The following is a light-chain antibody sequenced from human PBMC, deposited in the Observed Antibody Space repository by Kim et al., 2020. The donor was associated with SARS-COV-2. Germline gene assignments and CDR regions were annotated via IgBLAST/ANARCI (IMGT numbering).Light chain of an antibody. CDR2: DAS. J-gene: IGKJ1*01. V-gene: IGKV3-11*01. CDR1: QTVSNY. CDR3: QYRRT. Sequence: PGERATLSCGTSQTVSNYLAWYQQKPGQAPRLLIYDASNRATGIPVRFSGSGSGTDSSPTISNLEPEDFAVYYCQYRRTFGQGAQVDIK.